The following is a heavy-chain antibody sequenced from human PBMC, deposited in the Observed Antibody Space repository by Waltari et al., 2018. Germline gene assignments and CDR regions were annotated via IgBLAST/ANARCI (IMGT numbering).Heavy chain of an antibody. CDR1: GGPFSSYA. CDR3: ARGPETGYCSGGSCYPGVY. J-gene: IGHJ4*02. V-gene: IGHV1-69*05. Sequence: QVQLVQSGAEVKKPGSSVKVCCKASGGPFSSYAISWVRQAPGQGLEWMGGIIPIFGTANYAQKFQGRVTITTDESTSTAYMELSSLRSEDTAVYYCARGPETGYCSGGSCYPGVYWGQGTLVTVSS. D-gene: IGHD2-15*01. CDR2: IIPIFGTA.